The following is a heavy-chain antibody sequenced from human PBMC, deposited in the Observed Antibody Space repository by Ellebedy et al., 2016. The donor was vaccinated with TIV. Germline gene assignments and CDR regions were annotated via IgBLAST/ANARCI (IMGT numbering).Heavy chain of an antibody. Sequence: MPSEILSLTCAVYGGSFSGYYWSWIRQPPGKGLEWIGEINHSGSTHYNPSLKSRVTISVDPSKNQFYLKLSSVTAADTAVYYFARGRAYDYVWGSYRYPPGINYYDSSGYYSYWGQGTLVTVSS. CDR2: INHSGST. J-gene: IGHJ4*02. CDR3: ARGRAYDYVWGSYRYPPGINYYDSSGYYSY. CDR1: GGSFSGYY. V-gene: IGHV4-34*01. D-gene: IGHD3-16*02.